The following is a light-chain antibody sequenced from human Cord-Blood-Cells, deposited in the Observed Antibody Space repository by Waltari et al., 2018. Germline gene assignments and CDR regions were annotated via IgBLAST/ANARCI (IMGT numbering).Light chain of an antibody. Sequence: DIQMTQSPSTLSASVGDRVTITCRASQSISSWLAWYQQKPGKAPKLRIDKASSLESGVPSRFSGSGSGTEFTLTISSLQPDDFATYYCQQYNSYSWTFGQGTKVEIK. CDR1: QSISSW. CDR2: KAS. CDR3: QQYNSYSWT. V-gene: IGKV1-5*03. J-gene: IGKJ1*01.